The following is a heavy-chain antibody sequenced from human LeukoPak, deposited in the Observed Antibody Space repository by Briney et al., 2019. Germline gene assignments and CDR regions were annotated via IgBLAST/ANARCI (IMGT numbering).Heavy chain of an antibody. CDR3: ARVAARPTGDYFDY. J-gene: IGHJ4*02. CDR1: GFTFSSYG. Sequence: GGSLRLSCAASGFTFSSYGMHWVRQAPGKGLEWVAFIRYDGSNKYYADSVKGRFTISRDNSKNTLYLQMNSPRAEDTAVYYCARVAARPTGDYFDYWGQGTLVTVSS. V-gene: IGHV3-30*02. D-gene: IGHD6-6*01. CDR2: IRYDGSNK.